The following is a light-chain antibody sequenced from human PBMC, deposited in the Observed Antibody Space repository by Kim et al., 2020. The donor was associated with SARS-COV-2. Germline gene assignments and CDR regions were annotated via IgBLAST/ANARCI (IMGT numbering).Light chain of an antibody. J-gene: IGLJ3*02. CDR2: KDS. Sequence: SVSPGQTATITCSGNILAKKYARWFQQKPGQAPVLVIYKDSERPSVIPERFSGSSSGTTVTLTISGAQVEDEAVYHCFSAADNNWMFGGGTQLTVL. CDR3: FSAADNNWM. CDR1: ILAKKY. V-gene: IGLV3-27*01.